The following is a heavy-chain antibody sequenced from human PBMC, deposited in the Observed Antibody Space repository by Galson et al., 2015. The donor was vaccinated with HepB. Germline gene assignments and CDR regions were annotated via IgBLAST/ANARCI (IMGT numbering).Heavy chain of an antibody. Sequence: SVKVSCKASGYIFINYYIHWLRQAPGQGLDWLGIINPSGGRTTYAQKFQGRVTVTRDKSISTAYLQWSSLKASDTAMYYCARQGIETGGRELGYWGQGTLVTVPS. V-gene: IGHV1-46*01. CDR2: INPSGGRT. D-gene: IGHD6-13*01. CDR3: ARQGIETGGRELGY. J-gene: IGHJ4*02. CDR1: GYIFINYY.